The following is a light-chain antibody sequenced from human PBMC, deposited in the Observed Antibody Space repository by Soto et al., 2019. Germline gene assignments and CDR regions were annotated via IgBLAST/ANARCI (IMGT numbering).Light chain of an antibody. V-gene: IGKV1-39*01. Sequence: DIQMAPSPSSLSASIGDRVTITCRASQSISRYLIWYQQKPGKAPKLLIYAASDLQSGVPSRFSGSGSGTDFTLTISSLQPEDFATYYCQQSYSSPPGTFGQGTKVDIK. CDR1: QSISRY. CDR3: QQSYSSPPGT. CDR2: AAS. J-gene: IGKJ1*01.